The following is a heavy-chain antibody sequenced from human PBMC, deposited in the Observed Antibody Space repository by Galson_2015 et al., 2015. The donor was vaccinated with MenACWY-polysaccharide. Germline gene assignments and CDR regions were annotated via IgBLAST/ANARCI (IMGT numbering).Heavy chain of an antibody. V-gene: IGHV4-61*01. D-gene: IGHD3-22*01. J-gene: IGHJ5*02. CDR1: GDSVTSVPYY. Sequence: TLSLTCTVSGDSVTSVPYYWGWLRQSPGKGLEWIGYMSYSGRANYNPSLRSRVTISIDTSKNQFSLSLTSVTAADSAMYYCAREPTYDRSFGWFDPWGQGTLVTVSS. CDR2: MSYSGRA. CDR3: AREPTYDRSFGWFDP.